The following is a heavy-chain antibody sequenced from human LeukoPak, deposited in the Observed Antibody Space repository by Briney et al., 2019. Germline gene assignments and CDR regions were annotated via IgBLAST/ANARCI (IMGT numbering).Heavy chain of an antibody. CDR3: AKDRCSSTSCYFY. J-gene: IGHJ4*02. CDR2: IRYDGSNK. D-gene: IGHD2-2*01. Sequence: GGSLRLSCAASGFTFSSYGMHWVRQAPGKGLEWVGFIRYDGSNKYYADSVKGRFTISRDNSKNTLYLQMNSLRAEDTAVYYCAKDRCSSTSCYFYWGPGALVTVSS. CDR1: GFTFSSYG. V-gene: IGHV3-30*02.